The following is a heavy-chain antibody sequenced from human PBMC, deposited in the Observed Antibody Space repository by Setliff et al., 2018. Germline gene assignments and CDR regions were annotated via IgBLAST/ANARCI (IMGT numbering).Heavy chain of an antibody. CDR2: IIHSGST. J-gene: IGHJ6*04. D-gene: IGHD3-22*01. CDR3: ARDPYYYDSIDVYYGMDV. CDR1: GGSFSGYY. Sequence: SETLSLTCAVYGGSFSGYYWSWIRQPPGKRLEWIGEIIHSGSTNYNPSLKSRVTISMDTSKNQFSLKVSSVTAADTAVYYCARDPYYYDSIDVYYGMDVWGKGTTVTVSS. V-gene: IGHV4-34*12.